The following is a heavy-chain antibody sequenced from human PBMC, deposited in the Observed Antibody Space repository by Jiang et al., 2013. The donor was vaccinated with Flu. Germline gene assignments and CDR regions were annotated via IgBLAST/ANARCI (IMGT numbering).Heavy chain of an antibody. CDR3: AKDISAVTTNYFDY. V-gene: IGHV3-9*01. CDR1: GFTFDDYA. D-gene: IGHD4-17*01. CDR2: INWNSGSI. J-gene: IGHJ4*02. Sequence: QLLESGGGLVQPGRSLRLSCAASGFTFDDYAMHWVRQAPGKGLEWVSGINWNSGSIDYADSVKGRFTISRDNAKNSLYLQMNSLRPEDTALYYCAKDISAVTTNYFDYWGQGTLVTVSS.